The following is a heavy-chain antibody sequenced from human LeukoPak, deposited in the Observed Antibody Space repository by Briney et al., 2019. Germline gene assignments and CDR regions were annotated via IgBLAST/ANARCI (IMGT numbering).Heavy chain of an antibody. CDR1: GYTFTSYY. J-gene: IGHJ3*02. V-gene: IGHV1-46*01. D-gene: IGHD3-22*01. Sequence: GASVKVSCKASGYTFTSYYMHWVRQAPGQGLEWMGIINPSGGSASYAQKFQGRVTMTRDTSISTAYMELSRLRSNDTAVYYCARDRAYSSGYHPDADAFDIWGQGTMVTVSS. CDR3: ARDRAYSSGYHPDADAFDI. CDR2: INPSGGSA.